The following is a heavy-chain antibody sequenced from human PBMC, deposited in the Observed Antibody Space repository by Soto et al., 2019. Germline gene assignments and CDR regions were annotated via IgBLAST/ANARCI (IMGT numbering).Heavy chain of an antibody. CDR3: ARERTGTTSMDV. V-gene: IGHV1-8*01. J-gene: IGHJ6*02. D-gene: IGHD1-1*01. Sequence: QVQLVQSVAEVKKPGASVKVSCKASGYTFTSYDINWVREATGQGLEWMGWMNSNSGNTGYAQKFQGRVTMTRNTSISTAYMELSSLRSEDTAVYYCARERTGTTSMDVWGQGTTVTVSS. CDR1: GYTFTSYD. CDR2: MNSNSGNT.